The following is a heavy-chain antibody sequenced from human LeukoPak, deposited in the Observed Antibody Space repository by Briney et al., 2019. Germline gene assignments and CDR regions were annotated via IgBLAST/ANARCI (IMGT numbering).Heavy chain of an antibody. CDR1: GFTFRSYG. V-gene: IGHV3-23*01. CDR3: AKDSYDYVWGSYRLGY. Sequence: GGSLRLSCAASGFTFRSYGLSWVRRVPGEGLEWVSFISASGLSTYYADSVKGRFTISRDNSKNTLYLQMNSLRAEGTAVYYCAKDSYDYVWGSYRLGYWGQGTLVTVSS. CDR2: ISASGLST. D-gene: IGHD3-16*02. J-gene: IGHJ4*02.